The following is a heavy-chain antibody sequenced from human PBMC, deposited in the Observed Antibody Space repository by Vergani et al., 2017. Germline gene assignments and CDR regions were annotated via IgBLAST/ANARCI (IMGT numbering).Heavy chain of an antibody. CDR3: AKEESSVGYCSSTSCPFYYYYGMDV. D-gene: IGHD2-2*01. CDR1: GFTFSSYA. CDR2: ISGSGGST. V-gene: IGHV3-23*01. J-gene: IGHJ6*02. Sequence: EVQLLESGGGLVQPGGSLRLSCAASGFTFSSYAMSWVRQAPGKGLEWVSAISGSGGSTYYADSVEGRFTMSRDNSKNTLYLQMNSLRAEDTAVYYCAKEESSVGYCSSTSCPFYYYYGMDVWGQGTTVTVSS.